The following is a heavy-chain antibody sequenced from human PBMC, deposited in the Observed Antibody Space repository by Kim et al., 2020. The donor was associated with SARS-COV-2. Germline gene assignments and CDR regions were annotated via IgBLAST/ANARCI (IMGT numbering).Heavy chain of an antibody. CDR2: INHSGST. Sequence: SETLSLTCAVYGGSFSGYYWSWIRQPPGKWLEWIGEINHSGSTNYNPSLKSRVTISVDTSKNQFSLKLSSVTAADTAGYYCARDEGYCSGGSCYQDAFD. CDR1: GGSFSGYY. CDR3: ARDEGYCSGGSCYQDAFD. D-gene: IGHD2-15*01. J-gene: IGHJ3*02. V-gene: IGHV4-34*01.